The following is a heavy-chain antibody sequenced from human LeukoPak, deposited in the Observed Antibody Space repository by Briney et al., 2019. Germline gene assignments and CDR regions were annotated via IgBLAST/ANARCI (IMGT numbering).Heavy chain of an antibody. J-gene: IGHJ4*02. CDR1: GYTFTKYG. CDR3: ARGDDYGDYWGLY. V-gene: IGHV1-18*01. Sequence: ASVTVSFTASGYTFTKYGITWVRPAPGQGLEWMGWISTYNGNTNYAQKLQGRVTMTTDTSTSTAYMELRSLISDDAAVYYCARGDDYGDYWGLYWGQGTLVTVSS. CDR2: ISTYNGNT. D-gene: IGHD4-17*01.